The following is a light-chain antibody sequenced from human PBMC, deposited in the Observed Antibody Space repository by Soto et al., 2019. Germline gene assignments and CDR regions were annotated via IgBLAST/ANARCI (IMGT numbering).Light chain of an antibody. CDR1: QSVTSSY. CDR3: QQYGTSLSWT. V-gene: IGKV3-20*01. J-gene: IGKJ1*01. Sequence: EIVLTQSPGTLSLSPGERATLSCMASQSVTSSYLTWYQQKPGQAPRLLIYGASSRAAGIPDRFSGSGSGTDFTLTINRLEPEDFAVYYCQQYGTSLSWTFGQGTKVEIK. CDR2: GAS.